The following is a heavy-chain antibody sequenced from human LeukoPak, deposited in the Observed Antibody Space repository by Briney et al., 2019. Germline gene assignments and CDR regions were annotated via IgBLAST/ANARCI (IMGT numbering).Heavy chain of an antibody. V-gene: IGHV4-39*07. J-gene: IGHJ5*02. CDR3: ARDHYYDGRGRFDP. D-gene: IGHD3-16*01. CDR1: GFTVSSNY. CDR2: VYFDGGT. Sequence: GSLRLSCAASGFTVSSNYMSWIRQPPGKGLEWIGSVYFDGGTHYNPSLQSRVTISVDTSKNQFSLRLSSVTAADTALYYCARDHYYDGRGRFDPWGQGTLVTVSS.